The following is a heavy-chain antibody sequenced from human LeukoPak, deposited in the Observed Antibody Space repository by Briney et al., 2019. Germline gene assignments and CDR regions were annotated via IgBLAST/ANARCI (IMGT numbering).Heavy chain of an antibody. CDR3: ATQQLVLVY. CDR2: IKSKTDGGTT. CDR1: GFTFSNAW. V-gene: IGHV3-15*01. J-gene: IGHJ4*02. D-gene: IGHD6-6*01. Sequence: GGSLRRSCAASGFTFSNAWMSWVRQAPGKGLEWIGHIKSKTDGGTTDYAAPVKGRFTISRDDSKNTLSLQMSSLRTEDTAVYYCATQQLVLVYWGQGTLVTVSS.